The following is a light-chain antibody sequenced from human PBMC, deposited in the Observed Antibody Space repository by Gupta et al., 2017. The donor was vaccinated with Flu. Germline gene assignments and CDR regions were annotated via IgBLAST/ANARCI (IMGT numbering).Light chain of an antibody. CDR1: SSNIGSNP. Sequence: QSVLNQPPSASGTPGQRITISCSGSSSNIGSNPVNWYQQLSGTAPKLLIYSNNQQPSRCPDRFSGSKSGTSAALAISGLQSEDEADYYCAAGDDSLNGLVFGGGTKLTVL. CDR2: SNN. CDR3: AAGDDSLNGLV. J-gene: IGLJ2*01. V-gene: IGLV1-44*01.